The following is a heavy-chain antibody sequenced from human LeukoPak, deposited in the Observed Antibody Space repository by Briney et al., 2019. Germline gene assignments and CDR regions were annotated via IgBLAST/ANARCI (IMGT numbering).Heavy chain of an antibody. CDR3: ARETYSYPDY. CDR2: SSDGGST. Sequence: SETLSLTCTVSGGSISGYYWSWIRQPPGKGLEWLGYSSDGGSTNYNPSLKSRVIISVDRSKNQFSLKLTSVTAADTAVYYCARETYSYPDYWGQGTLVTVSS. V-gene: IGHV4-59*01. J-gene: IGHJ4*02. CDR1: GGSISGYY. D-gene: IGHD5-18*01.